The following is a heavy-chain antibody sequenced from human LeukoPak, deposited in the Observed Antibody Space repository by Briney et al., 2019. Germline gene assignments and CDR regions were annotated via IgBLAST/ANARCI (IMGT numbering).Heavy chain of an antibody. CDR1: GGSISSSSYY. D-gene: IGHD3-3*01. J-gene: IGHJ6*02. CDR3: ARGPPVLRFLEWLSPPFYYGMDV. CDR2: IYYSGST. V-gene: IGHV4-39*01. Sequence: SETLSLTCTVSGGSISSSSYYWGWIRQPPGKGLEWIGSIYYSGSTYYNPSLKSRVTISVDTSKNQFSLKLSSVTAADTAVYYCARGPPVLRFLEWLSPPFYYGMDVWGQGTTVTVSS.